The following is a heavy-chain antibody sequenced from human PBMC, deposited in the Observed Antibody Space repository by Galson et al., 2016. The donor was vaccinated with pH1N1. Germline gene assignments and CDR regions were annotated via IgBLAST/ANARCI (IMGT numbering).Heavy chain of an antibody. D-gene: IGHD6-13*01. J-gene: IGHJ5*02. CDR3: ARHVPYDSSWYKVSLDP. V-gene: IGHV4-39*01. CDR2: IYYSGST. CDR1: GDSITSSYYY. Sequence: ETLSLTCTVSGDSITSSYYYWGWIRQPPGKGLEWIGTIYYSGSTDYNPSLKGRVTISVDTSKNQFSLKVTSVTAADTAVYYCARHVPYDSSWYKVSLDPWGQGTLVTVSS.